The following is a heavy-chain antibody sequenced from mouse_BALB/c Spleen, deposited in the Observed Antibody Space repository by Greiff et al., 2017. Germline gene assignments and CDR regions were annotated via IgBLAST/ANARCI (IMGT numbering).Heavy chain of an antibody. Sequence: EVMLVESGPSLVKPSQTLSLTCSVTGDSITSGYWNWIRKFPGNKLEYMGYISYSGSTYYNPSLKSRISITRDTSKNQYYLQLNSVTTEDTATYYCARRGLYYGYPFDYWGQGTTLTVSS. CDR3: ARRGLYYGYPFDY. J-gene: IGHJ2*01. D-gene: IGHD1-2*01. CDR2: ISYSGST. CDR1: GDSITSGY. V-gene: IGHV3-8*02.